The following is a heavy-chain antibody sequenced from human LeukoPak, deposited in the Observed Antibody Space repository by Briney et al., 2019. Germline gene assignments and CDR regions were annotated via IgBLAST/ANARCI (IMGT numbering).Heavy chain of an antibody. CDR1: RFTFSVFA. CDR3: VRDNPRCCGVIPANIDDF. J-gene: IGHJ4*02. D-gene: IGHD2-21*01. V-gene: IGHV3-30*12. CDR2: ISYDGSNK. Sequence: PGGSLRLSCAASRFTFSVFAMHWVRQAPGKGLEWVAVISYDGSNKYYADSVKGRFTISRDNAKNSLYLQMNNLGAEDTAVYYCVRDNPRCCGVIPANIDDFWGQGTLVTVSS.